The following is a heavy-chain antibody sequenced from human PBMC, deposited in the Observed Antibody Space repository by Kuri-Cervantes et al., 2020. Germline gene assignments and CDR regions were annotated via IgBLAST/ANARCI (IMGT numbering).Heavy chain of an antibody. V-gene: IGHV3-30*18. Sequence: GGSLRLSCAASGFTFTNYGMHWVRQAPGKGLEWVAVISYDGDTKYNADSVKGRFTISRDASKNTVFLQMSSLTVEDTAVYYCAKDQEEGGSSGLIDYWGQGTLVTVSS. J-gene: IGHJ4*02. CDR3: AKDQEEGGSSGLIDY. CDR1: GFTFTNYG. CDR2: ISYDGDTK. D-gene: IGHD6-19*01.